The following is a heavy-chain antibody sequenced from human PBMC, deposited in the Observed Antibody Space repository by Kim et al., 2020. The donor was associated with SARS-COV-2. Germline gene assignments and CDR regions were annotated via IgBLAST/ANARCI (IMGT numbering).Heavy chain of an antibody. Sequence: PSLKSRVTISVDTSKNQFSLKLSSVTAADTAVYYCARGEIPLGDYYGMDVWGQGTTVTVSS. V-gene: IGHV4-59*09. D-gene: IGHD3-16*01. CDR3: ARGEIPLGDYYGMDV. J-gene: IGHJ6*02.